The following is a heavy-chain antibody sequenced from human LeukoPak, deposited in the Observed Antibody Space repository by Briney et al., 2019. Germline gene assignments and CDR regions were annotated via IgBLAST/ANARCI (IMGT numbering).Heavy chain of an antibody. Sequence: XXMGWMNPNSGNTGYAQKFQGRVTMTRNTSINTAYMELSSLRSEDTAVYYCARQPPTQGIDYWGQGILVTVSS. V-gene: IGHV1-8*01. D-gene: IGHD2-15*01. CDR2: MNPNSGNT. J-gene: IGHJ4*02. CDR3: ARQPPTQGIDY.